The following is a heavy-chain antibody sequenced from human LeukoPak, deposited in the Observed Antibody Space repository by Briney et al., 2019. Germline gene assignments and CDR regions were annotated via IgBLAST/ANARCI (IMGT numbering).Heavy chain of an antibody. D-gene: IGHD3-22*01. J-gene: IGHJ5*02. CDR1: GGSISNSNCY. V-gene: IGHV4-39*02. Sequence: SETLSLTCIVSGGSISNSNCYWGWIRQPPEKGLEWIASVYYNGATYYNPSLKSRITISIDTSKHQFSLKLSSVTAADTAMYYCARVKVVVITFWFDPWGQGTLVTVSS. CDR3: ARVKVVVITFWFDP. CDR2: VYYNGAT.